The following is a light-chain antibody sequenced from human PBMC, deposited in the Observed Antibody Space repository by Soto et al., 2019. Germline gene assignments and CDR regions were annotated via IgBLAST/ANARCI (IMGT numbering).Light chain of an antibody. J-gene: IGKJ3*01. CDR1: QGISTW. CDR2: AAS. CDR3: QQVNSYPCT. Sequence: DIQMTQSPSSVSASVGDRVTFTCRASQGISTWLAWYQQKPGKAPKLLIYAASSLQSVVPSRFSGSGSGTDFTLPISSLQPEDFASYYWQQVNSYPCTFVAGTKVDIK. V-gene: IGKV1-12*01.